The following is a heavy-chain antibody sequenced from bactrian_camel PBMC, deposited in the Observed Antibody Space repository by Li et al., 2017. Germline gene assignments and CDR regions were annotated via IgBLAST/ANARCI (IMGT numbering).Heavy chain of an antibody. CDR2: ISMYGSST. V-gene: IGHV3S1*01. CDR3: AARIGWTLSLHPSAYNV. J-gene: IGHJ4*01. D-gene: IGHD2*01. Sequence: QVQLVESGGGLVQPGGSLRLSCAASGYAYNSNCVTWFRQAPGKGLEWVASISMYGSSTFYADSVKGRFTISRDNAKNTLYLQMNSLKSEDTAMYYCAARIGWTLSLHPSAYNVWGQGTQVTVS. CDR1: GYAYNSNC.